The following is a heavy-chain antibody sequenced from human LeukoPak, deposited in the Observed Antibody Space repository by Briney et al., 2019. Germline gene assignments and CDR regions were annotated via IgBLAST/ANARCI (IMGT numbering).Heavy chain of an antibody. CDR1: GFTFSSYA. Sequence: PGGSLRLSCAASGFTFSSYAMSWVRQAPGKGLEWVSGISGSGDSTYKADSVKGRFTISRDNSKNTLYLQMKSLRAEDTAVYYCARELAALPSSGFDYWGQGTLVTVSS. CDR3: ARELAALPSSGFDY. J-gene: IGHJ4*02. D-gene: IGHD6-6*01. V-gene: IGHV3-23*01. CDR2: ISGSGDST.